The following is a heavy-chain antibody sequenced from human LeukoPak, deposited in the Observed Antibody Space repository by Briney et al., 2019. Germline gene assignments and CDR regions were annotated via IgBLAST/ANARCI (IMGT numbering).Heavy chain of an antibody. J-gene: IGHJ6*03. Sequence: ASVKVSCKASGGTFSSYAISWVRQAPGQGLEWMGGIIPIFGTANNAQKFQGRVTITTDESTSTAYMELSSLRSEDTAVYYCASQNRVGYMDVWGKGTTVTVSS. CDR1: GGTFSSYA. V-gene: IGHV1-69*05. CDR3: ASQNRVGYMDV. CDR2: IIPIFGTA. D-gene: IGHD1-26*01.